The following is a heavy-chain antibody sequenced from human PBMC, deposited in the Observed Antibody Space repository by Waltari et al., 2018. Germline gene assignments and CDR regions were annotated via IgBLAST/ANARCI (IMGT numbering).Heavy chain of an antibody. Sequence: EVQLVESGGGLVQPGGSLRLSCAASGFTFSDYDMEWVRQAPEKGLEWVGRTRNKARSYTTEYAASVKGRFTISRDDSKNSLYLHMNSLKMEDTAVYYCARDLDGDSNFDYWGQRTLVTVSS. V-gene: IGHV3-72*01. CDR3: ARDLDGDSNFDY. CDR1: GFTFSDYD. CDR2: TRNKARSYTT. J-gene: IGHJ4*02. D-gene: IGHD4-17*01.